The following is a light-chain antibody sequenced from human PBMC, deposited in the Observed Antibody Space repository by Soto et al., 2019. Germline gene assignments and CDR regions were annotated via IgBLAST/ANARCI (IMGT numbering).Light chain of an antibody. J-gene: IGLJ3*02. CDR1: SSDVGGYNY. Sequence: QSALTQPASVSGSPGQSITISCTGTSSDVGGYNYVSWYQQHPGKVPKLMIYDVSKRPSGVPDRFSGSKSGNTASLTISGLQVEDEAEYYCCSYVGRYSWVFGGGTKVTVL. CDR3: CSYVGRYSWV. V-gene: IGLV2-11*01. CDR2: DVS.